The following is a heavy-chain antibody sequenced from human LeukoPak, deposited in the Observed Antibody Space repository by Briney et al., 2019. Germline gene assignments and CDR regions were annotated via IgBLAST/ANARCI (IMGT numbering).Heavy chain of an antibody. Sequence: SETLSLTCTVSGGSISSYWSWIRQPAGKGLEWIGRIYTSGGTNYNPSLRSRVTISVDTSKNQFSLKLSSVTAADTAVYYCARQTGSGLFILPGGQGTLVTVSS. CDR3: ARQTGSGLFILP. J-gene: IGHJ4*02. CDR1: GGSISSY. CDR2: IYTSGGT. V-gene: IGHV4-4*07. D-gene: IGHD3/OR15-3a*01.